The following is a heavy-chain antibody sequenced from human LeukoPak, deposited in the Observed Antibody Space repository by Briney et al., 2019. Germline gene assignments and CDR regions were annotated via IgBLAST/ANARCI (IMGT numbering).Heavy chain of an antibody. CDR1: GFTFSSYG. J-gene: IGHJ3*02. CDR3: AKGPHIVVATATHDAFDI. Sequence: GGSLRLSCAASGFTFSSYGMHWVRQAPGKGLEWVAFIRYDGSNKYYADSVKGRFTISRDNSKNTLYLQMNSLRAEDTAVYYCAKGPHIVVATATHDAFDIWGQGTMVTVSS. D-gene: IGHD2-21*02. CDR2: IRYDGSNK. V-gene: IGHV3-30*02.